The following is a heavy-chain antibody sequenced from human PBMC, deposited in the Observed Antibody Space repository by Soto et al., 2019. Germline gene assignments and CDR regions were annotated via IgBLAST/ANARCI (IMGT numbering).Heavy chain of an antibody. CDR3: AKGIQQHYYYYGMDV. Sequence: GGSLRLSCAASGFTFSSYGMHWVRQAPGKGLEWVAVISYDGSNKYYADSVKGRFTISRDNSKNTLYLQMNSLRAEDTAVYYCAKGIQQHYYYYGMDVWGQGTTVTVSS. CDR1: GFTFSSYG. J-gene: IGHJ6*02. D-gene: IGHD5-18*01. V-gene: IGHV3-30*18. CDR2: ISYDGSNK.